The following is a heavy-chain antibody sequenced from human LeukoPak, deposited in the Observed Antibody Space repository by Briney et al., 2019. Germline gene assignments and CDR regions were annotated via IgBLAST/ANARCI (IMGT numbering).Heavy chain of an antibody. CDR1: GFTFSSYE. J-gene: IGHJ4*02. D-gene: IGHD5-18*01. V-gene: IGHV3-48*03. CDR3: ARSYVDTAMALDY. CDR2: ISSSGSTI. Sequence: GGSLGLSCAASGFTFSSYEMNWVRQAPGKGLEWVSYISSSGSTIYYADSVKGRFTISRDNAKNSLYLQMNSLRAEDTAVYYCARSYVDTAMALDYWGQGTLVTVSS.